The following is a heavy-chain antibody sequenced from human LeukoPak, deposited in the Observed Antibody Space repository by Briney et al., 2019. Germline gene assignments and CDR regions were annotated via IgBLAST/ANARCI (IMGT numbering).Heavy chain of an antibody. Sequence: PGGSLRLSCAASGFTFSSYAMSWVRQAPGKGLEWVSAISGSGGSTYYADSVKGRFTISRDNSKNTLYLQMNSLRAEDTAVYYCAKELGSGSYIEWNYFDYWGQGTLVTVSS. CDR1: GFTFSSYA. J-gene: IGHJ4*02. CDR3: AKELGSGSYIEWNYFDY. CDR2: ISGSGGST. D-gene: IGHD1-26*01. V-gene: IGHV3-23*01.